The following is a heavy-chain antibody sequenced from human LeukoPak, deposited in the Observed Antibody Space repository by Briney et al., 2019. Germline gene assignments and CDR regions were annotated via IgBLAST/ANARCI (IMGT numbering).Heavy chain of an antibody. D-gene: IGHD2-2*02. CDR3: ARVWCISSSCYSYYYYGMDV. CDR2: ISAYNGNP. J-gene: IGHJ6*04. CDR1: GYTFTSYG. Sequence: GASVKVSCKASGYTFTSYGISWVRQAPGQGLEWMGWISAYNGNPNYAQKLQGRVTMTTDTSTSTAYMELRSLRSDDTAVYYCARVWCISSSCYSYYYYGMDVWGGGTTVAVCS. V-gene: IGHV1-18*01.